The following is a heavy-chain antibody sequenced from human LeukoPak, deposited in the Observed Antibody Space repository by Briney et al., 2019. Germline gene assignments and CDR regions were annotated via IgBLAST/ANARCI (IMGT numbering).Heavy chain of an antibody. J-gene: IGHJ4*02. CDR1: LGSISGYY. CDR3: ARANGKYYYDNSGYSYYFDY. V-gene: IGHV4-59*08. Sequence: SETLSLTCTVFLGSISGYYWSWIRQPPGKGLEWLGYISYSGSTYYNPSLKSRVTISVDTSKNHFSLNLSSVTAADTAVYYCARANGKYYYDNSGYSYYFDYWGQGTLVTVSS. CDR2: ISYSGST. D-gene: IGHD3-22*01.